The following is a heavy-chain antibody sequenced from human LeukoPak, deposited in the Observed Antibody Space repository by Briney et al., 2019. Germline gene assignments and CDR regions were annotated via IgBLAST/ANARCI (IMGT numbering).Heavy chain of an antibody. J-gene: IGHJ4*02. D-gene: IGHD6-19*01. Sequence: GGSLRLSCAAPGFTLSSYGMHWVRQAPGKGLEWVAVIWYDGSNKYYADSVKGRFTISRDNSKNTLYLQMNSLRAEDTAVYYCARGHLYSSGWYDYWGQGTLVTVSS. V-gene: IGHV3-33*01. CDR3: ARGHLYSSGWYDY. CDR1: GFTLSSYG. CDR2: IWYDGSNK.